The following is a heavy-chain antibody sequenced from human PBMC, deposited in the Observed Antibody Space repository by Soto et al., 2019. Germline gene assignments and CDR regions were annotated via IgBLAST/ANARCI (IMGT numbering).Heavy chain of an antibody. CDR1: GGSFSGYY. CDR2: INHSGST. J-gene: IGHJ4*02. D-gene: IGHD1-26*01. Sequence: QVQLQQWGAGLLKPSETLSLTCAVYGGSFSGYYWSWIRQPPGKGLEWIGEINHSGSTNYNPSLKSRDTISVDTSKNQFSLKLSSVTAADTAVYYCAREGRSYRIDYWGQGTLVTVSS. V-gene: IGHV4-34*01. CDR3: AREGRSYRIDY.